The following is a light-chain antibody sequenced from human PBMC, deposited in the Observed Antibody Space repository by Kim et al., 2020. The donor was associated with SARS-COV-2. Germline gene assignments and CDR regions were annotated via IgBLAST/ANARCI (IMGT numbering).Light chain of an antibody. CDR3: QVCDNGSDHVI. CDR2: YDS. V-gene: IGLV3-21*04. Sequence: SYELTQPPSVSVAPGQTAMITCGGNDVGSKGVNWYQQRPGQAPVLVSYYDSVRPSGIPERFSGSKSGNTATLTISRSEAGDEADDYCQVCDNGSDHVIFG. CDR1: DVGSKG. J-gene: IGLJ2*01.